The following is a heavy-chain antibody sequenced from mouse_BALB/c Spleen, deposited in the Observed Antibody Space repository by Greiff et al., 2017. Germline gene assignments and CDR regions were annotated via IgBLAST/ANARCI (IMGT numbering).Heavy chain of an antibody. CDR3: TRGYYGNYAWFAY. Sequence: LQQPGSELVRPGASVKLSCKASGYTFTSYWMHWVKQRHGQGLEWIGNIYPGSGSTNYDEKFKSKGTLTVDTSSSTAYMHLSSLTSEDSAVYYCTRGYYGNYAWFAYWGQGTLVTVSA. CDR2: IYPGSGST. CDR1: GYTFTSYW. D-gene: IGHD2-1*01. J-gene: IGHJ3*01. V-gene: IGHV1S22*01.